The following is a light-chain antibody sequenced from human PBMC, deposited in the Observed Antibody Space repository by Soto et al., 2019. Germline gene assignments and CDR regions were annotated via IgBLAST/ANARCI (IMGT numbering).Light chain of an antibody. CDR3: QKYDSDPRT. CDR2: GSS. V-gene: IGKV1-27*01. CDR1: QGISTF. J-gene: IGKJ1*01. Sequence: DLQMTQKPSYLSASVGDRVTITCRASQGISTFLAWYQQKPGKVPKLLIYGSSTLQSGVPSRFSGSGSGTDFTLTISSLQPEDVATYYCQKYDSDPRTFGQGTKVDIK.